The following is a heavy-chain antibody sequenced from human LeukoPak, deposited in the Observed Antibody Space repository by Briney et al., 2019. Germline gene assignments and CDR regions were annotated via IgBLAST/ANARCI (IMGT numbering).Heavy chain of an antibody. CDR2: IYYSGST. V-gene: IGHV4-59*01. Sequence: SETLSLTCTVSGGSISSYYWSWIRQPPGKGLEWIGYIYYSGSTNYNPSLKSRVTISVDTSKNQFSLKLSPVTAADTAVYYCARFPLGYYDSSGYYSDYYYYYYMDVWGKGTTVTISS. CDR3: ARFPLGYYDSSGYYSDYYYYYYMDV. D-gene: IGHD3-22*01. J-gene: IGHJ6*03. CDR1: GGSISSYY.